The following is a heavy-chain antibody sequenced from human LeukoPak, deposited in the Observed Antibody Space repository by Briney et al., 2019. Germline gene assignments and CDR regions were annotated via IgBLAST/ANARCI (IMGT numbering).Heavy chain of an antibody. CDR2: ISGSGGST. CDR3: ASSSAREYYMDV. V-gene: IGHV3-23*01. CDR1: GFTFSSYA. D-gene: IGHD6-6*01. Sequence: PGGSLRLSCAASGFTFSSYAMSWVRQAPGKGLEWVSAISGSGGSTYYADSVKGRFTISRDNSKNTLYLQMNSLRAEDTAVYYCASSSAREYYMDVWGKGTTVTVSS. J-gene: IGHJ6*03.